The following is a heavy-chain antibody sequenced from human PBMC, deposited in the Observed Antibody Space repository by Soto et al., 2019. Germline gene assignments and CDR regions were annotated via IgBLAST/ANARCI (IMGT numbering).Heavy chain of an antibody. J-gene: IGHJ5*02. CDR3: ARILGYCSITSCYDNWFDP. Sequence: SETLSLTCTVSGGSISSGGYYWSWIRQHPGKGLEWIGYIYYSGSTYYNPSPKSRVTISVDTSKNQFSLKLSSVTAADTAVYYCARILGYCSITSCYDNWFDPRGQGTLVTVSS. D-gene: IGHD2-2*01. V-gene: IGHV4-31*03. CDR1: GGSISSGGYY. CDR2: IYYSGST.